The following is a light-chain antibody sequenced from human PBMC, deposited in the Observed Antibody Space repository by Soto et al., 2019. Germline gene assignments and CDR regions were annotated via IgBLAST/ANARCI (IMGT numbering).Light chain of an antibody. V-gene: IGKV1-5*01. CDR3: QQYNSYWYT. CDR2: DAS. Sequence: DIQMTQSPSTLSASVGDRVIITCRASQNINTWLAWYQQKPGKAPNLLIYDASTLQSGVPLRFSGSGSGTEFTLTIISPQPDDFATYYCQQYNSYWYTFGQGTRLEIK. J-gene: IGKJ2*01. CDR1: QNINTW.